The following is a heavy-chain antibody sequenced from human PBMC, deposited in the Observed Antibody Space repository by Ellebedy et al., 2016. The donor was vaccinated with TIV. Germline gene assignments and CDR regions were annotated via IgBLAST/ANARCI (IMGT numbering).Heavy chain of an antibody. Sequence: SETLSLTCTVSGGSISNPNYYWGWIRQPPGKGLEWIGSIYYSGSTNYNPYLKSRVTIFVDTSKNQLSLKLSSVTAADTAVHYCARPEMPLLFDAFDIWGQGTMVTVSS. J-gene: IGHJ3*02. D-gene: IGHD2-2*01. CDR2: IYYSGST. V-gene: IGHV4-39*01. CDR1: GGSISNPNYY. CDR3: ARPEMPLLFDAFDI.